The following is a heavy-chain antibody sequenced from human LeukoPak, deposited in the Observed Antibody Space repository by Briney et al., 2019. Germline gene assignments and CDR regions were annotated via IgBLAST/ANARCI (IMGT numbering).Heavy chain of an antibody. D-gene: IGHD1-14*01. J-gene: IGHJ5*02. V-gene: IGHV1-69*13. CDR2: IIPIFGTA. Sequence: GASVKVSCKASGYTFSSYAISWVRQAPGQGLEWMGGIIPIFGTANYAQKFQGRVTITADESTSTAYMELSSLRSDDTAVYYCVRDNSIADRGWWFDPWGQGTLVTVSS. CDR3: VRDNSIADRGWWFDP. CDR1: GYTFSSYA.